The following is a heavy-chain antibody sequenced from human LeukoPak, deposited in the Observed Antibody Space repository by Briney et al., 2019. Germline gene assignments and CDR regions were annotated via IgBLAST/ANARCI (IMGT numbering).Heavy chain of an antibody. Sequence: GGSLRLSCAASGFTFSTYAMSWVRQAPGKGLEWVSTISGSGDRTYYADSVKGRFTISRDNSKNTLYLQVNSLRAEDTAVYYCAKDSGAILGDYWGQGTLVTVSS. J-gene: IGHJ4*02. CDR3: AKDSGAILGDY. CDR2: ISGSGDRT. CDR1: GFTFSTYA. D-gene: IGHD2-8*02. V-gene: IGHV3-23*01.